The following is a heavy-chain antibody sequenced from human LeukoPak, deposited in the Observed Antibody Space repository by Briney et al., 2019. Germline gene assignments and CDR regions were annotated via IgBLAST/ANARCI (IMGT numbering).Heavy chain of an antibody. Sequence: KPSETLSLTCTVSGGSISSYYWSWIRQPPGKGLEWIGYIYYSGSTNYNPSLKSRVTISVDTSKNQFSLKLSSVTAADTAVYYCARGARRGVYYMDVWGKGTTVTVSS. V-gene: IGHV4-59*01. J-gene: IGHJ6*03. CDR1: GGSISSYY. CDR2: IYYSGST. CDR3: ARGARRGVYYMDV.